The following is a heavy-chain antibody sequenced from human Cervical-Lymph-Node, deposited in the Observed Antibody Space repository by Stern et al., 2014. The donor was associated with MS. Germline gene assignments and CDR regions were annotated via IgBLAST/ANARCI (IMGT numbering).Heavy chain of an antibody. V-gene: IGHV1-69*06. CDR1: GDTFSSYA. Sequence: VQLVQSGAEVKKPGSSVKVSCKASGDTFSSYAINWVRQVPGQGLEWMGVITPVIETTNYAQKFQGRVTITADKSTNTAYMELMTLRSEDTAVYDCARGGGLVGYFDYWGQGTLVSVSS. D-gene: IGHD1-26*01. J-gene: IGHJ4*02. CDR2: ITPVIETT. CDR3: ARGGGLVGYFDY.